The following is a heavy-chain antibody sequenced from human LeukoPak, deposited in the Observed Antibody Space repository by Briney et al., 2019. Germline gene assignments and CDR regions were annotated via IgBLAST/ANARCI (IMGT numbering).Heavy chain of an antibody. CDR1: GFTFSSYS. V-gene: IGHV3-21*01. CDR2: ISSSSSYI. D-gene: IGHD2-2*01. Sequence: PGGSLRLSCAASGFTFSSYSMNWVRQAPGKGLEWVSSISSSSSYIYYADSVKGRFTISRDNAKNSLYLQMNSLRAEDTAVYYCARSSCSSTSCWRGYFDHWGQGTLVTVSS. CDR3: ARSSCSSTSCWRGYFDH. J-gene: IGHJ4*02.